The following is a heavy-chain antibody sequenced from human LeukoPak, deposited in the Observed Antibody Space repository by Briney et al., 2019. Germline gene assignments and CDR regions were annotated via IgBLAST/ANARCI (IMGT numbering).Heavy chain of an antibody. CDR1: GYTFTGYY. V-gene: IGHV1-2*02. Sequence: GASVKVSCKASGYTFTGYYMHWVRQAPGQGLEWMGWINPNSGDTNYAQDFQGRVTMTRDTSISTAYMELSRLRYDDTAVYYCARDLAVFDAFDIWGQGTMVTVFS. CDR2: INPNSGDT. CDR3: ARDLAVFDAFDI. D-gene: IGHD2-8*02. J-gene: IGHJ3*02.